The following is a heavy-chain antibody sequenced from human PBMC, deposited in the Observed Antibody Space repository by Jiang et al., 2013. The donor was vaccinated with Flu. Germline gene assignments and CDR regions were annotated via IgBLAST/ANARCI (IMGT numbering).Heavy chain of an antibody. V-gene: IGHV3-23*04. CDR2: ISGSGGST. J-gene: IGHJ4*02. CDR3: AKDRGIGSGWYGENYFDY. CDR1: GFTFSSYA. Sequence: QLVESGGGLVQPGGSLRLSCAASGFTFSSYAMSWVRQAPGKGLEWVSAISGSGGSTYYADSVKGRFTISRDNSKNTLYLQMNSLRAEDTAVYYCAKDRGIGSGWYGENYFDYWGQGTLVTVSS. D-gene: IGHD6-19*01.